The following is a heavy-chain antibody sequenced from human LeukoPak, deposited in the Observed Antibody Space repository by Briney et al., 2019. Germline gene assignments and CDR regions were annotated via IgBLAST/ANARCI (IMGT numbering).Heavy chain of an antibody. J-gene: IGHJ4*02. CDR1: GGSISSSNYY. V-gene: IGHV4-39*01. D-gene: IGHD6-13*01. Sequence: NPSETLSLTCTVSGGSISSSNYYWGWIRQPPGKGLEWIGSIYYSGSTYYNPSLKSRVTVSVDTSKNQFSLKLRSVTASDTAVYYCARHDGIAAPHDYWGQGTLVTVSS. CDR3: ARHDGIAAPHDY. CDR2: IYYSGST.